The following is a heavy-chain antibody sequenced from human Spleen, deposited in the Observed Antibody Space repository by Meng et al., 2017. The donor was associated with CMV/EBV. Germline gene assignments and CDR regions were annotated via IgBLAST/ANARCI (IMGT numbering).Heavy chain of an antibody. J-gene: IGHJ4*02. CDR3: AKDVSSGWYYFDY. V-gene: IGHV3-53*01. D-gene: IGHD6-19*01. CDR2: IYSGGST. CDR1: GFTVSSNY. Sequence: GESLKISCAASGFTVSSNYMSWVRQAPGKGLEWVSVIYSGGSTYYADSVKGRFTISRDNSKNTLYVQMNSLRAEDTAVYYCAKDVSSGWYYFDYWGQGTLVTVSS.